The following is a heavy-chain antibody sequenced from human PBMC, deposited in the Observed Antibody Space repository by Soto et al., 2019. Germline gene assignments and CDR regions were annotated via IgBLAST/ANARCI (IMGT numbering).Heavy chain of an antibody. CDR1: GGTFGSYA. CDR2: IIPIFGTA. J-gene: IGHJ5*02. D-gene: IGHD1-1*01. CDR3: ARDFTNEAWFDP. V-gene: IGHV1-69*13. Sequence: SVKVSCKASGGTFGSYAISWVRQAPGQGLEWMGGIIPIFGTANYAQKFQGRVTITADESTSTAYMELSSLRSEDTAVYYCARDFTNEAWFDPWGQGTLVTVSS.